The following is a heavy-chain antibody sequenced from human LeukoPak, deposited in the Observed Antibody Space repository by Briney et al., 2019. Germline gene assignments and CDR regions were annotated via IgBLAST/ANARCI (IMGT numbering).Heavy chain of an antibody. CDR2: IYYSGST. CDR3: ARLYNWFDP. Sequence: SETLSLTCTVSGGSISSSSYYWGWIRQPPGKGLEWIGSIYYSGSTYYNPSLKSRVTISVDTSKNQFSLKLSSVTAADTAVYYCARLYNWFDPWGQGTLVTVSS. CDR1: GGSISSSSYY. V-gene: IGHV4-39*01. J-gene: IGHJ5*02.